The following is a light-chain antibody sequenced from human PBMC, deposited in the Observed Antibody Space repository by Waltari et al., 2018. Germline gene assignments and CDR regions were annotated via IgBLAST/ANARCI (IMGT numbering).Light chain of an antibody. CDR3: MQGLHFPLT. CDR1: QSLLYSNGYNY. Sequence: VMTQSPLSLPVTPGEPASISCRSRQSLLYSNGYNYVNWYLQRPGQSPQLLIYLGSNRASGVPGRFSGSGSGTDFTLKISRVEAEDVGVYYCMQGLHFPLTFGPGTKVDIK. V-gene: IGKV2-28*01. J-gene: IGKJ3*01. CDR2: LGS.